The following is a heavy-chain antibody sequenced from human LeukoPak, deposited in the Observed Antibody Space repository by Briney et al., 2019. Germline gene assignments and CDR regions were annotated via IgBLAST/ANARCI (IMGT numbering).Heavy chain of an antibody. V-gene: IGHV4-4*07. CDR2: IYTSGST. CDR1: DASITSYY. D-gene: IGHD3-3*01. CDR3: ARDRDYDFWSGYYRDFDAFDI. Sequence: SDTLSLTCTVSDASITSYYWSWIRQPAGKGLEWIGRIYTSGSTNYNPSLKSRVTMSVDTSKNQFSLKLSSVTAADTAVYYCARDRDYDFWSGYYRDFDAFDIWGQGTMVTVSS. J-gene: IGHJ3*02.